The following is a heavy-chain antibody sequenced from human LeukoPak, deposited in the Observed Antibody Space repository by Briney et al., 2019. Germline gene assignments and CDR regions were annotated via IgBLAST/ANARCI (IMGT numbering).Heavy chain of an antibody. CDR2: ISASGHYI. Sequence: GGSLRLSCEASGFTFGSFAMSWVRQAPGKGLEWLSGISASGHYIYNAASVKGRFTISRDNSKNTLYIEMNSLRAEDTAVYYCARDGSWGDYQFYFYMDVWGKGTTVTVSS. J-gene: IGHJ6*03. CDR3: ARDGSWGDYQFYFYMDV. V-gene: IGHV3-23*01. CDR1: GFTFGSFA. D-gene: IGHD2-2*01.